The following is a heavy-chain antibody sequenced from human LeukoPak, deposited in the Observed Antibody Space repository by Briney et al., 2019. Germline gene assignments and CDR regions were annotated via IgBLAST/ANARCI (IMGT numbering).Heavy chain of an antibody. CDR3: ARELHDYGDYVYYYYGMDV. D-gene: IGHD4-17*01. V-gene: IGHV3-23*01. CDR2: ISGSGSTT. Sequence: GGSLRLSCAASGFTFSSYAMSWVRQAPGKGLEWVSVISGSGSTTYYADSVKGRFTMSRDNAKNSLYLQMNSLRAEDTAVYYCARELHDYGDYVYYYYGMDVWGQGTTVTVSS. CDR1: GFTFSSYA. J-gene: IGHJ6*02.